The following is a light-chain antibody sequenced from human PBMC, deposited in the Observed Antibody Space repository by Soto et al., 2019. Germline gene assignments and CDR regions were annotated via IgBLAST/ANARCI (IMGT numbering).Light chain of an antibody. V-gene: IGKV3-11*01. J-gene: IGKJ4*01. CDR1: QSVSSH. Sequence: EIALTQSPGTLSLSPGERATLSCRASQSVSSHFAWYQQKPGQAPRLLIYDASNRATGIPARFAGSGSGTEFTPTISSLEPEDFAVYYCQQRSSWPLTFGGGTKVEIK. CDR3: QQRSSWPLT. CDR2: DAS.